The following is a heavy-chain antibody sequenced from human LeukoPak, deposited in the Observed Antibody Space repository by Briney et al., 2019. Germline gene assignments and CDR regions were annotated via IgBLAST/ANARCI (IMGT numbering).Heavy chain of an antibody. V-gene: IGHV4-31*03. J-gene: IGHJ4*02. CDR1: GGSISSGGYY. CDR3: ASEHYGDYSLLD. D-gene: IGHD4-17*01. Sequence: SETLSLTCTVSGGSISSGGYYWSWIRQHPGKGLEWIGYIYYSGSTYYNPSLKSRVTISVDRSKNQFSLKLSSVTAADTAVYYCASEHYGDYSLLDWGQGTLVTVSS. CDR2: IYYSGST.